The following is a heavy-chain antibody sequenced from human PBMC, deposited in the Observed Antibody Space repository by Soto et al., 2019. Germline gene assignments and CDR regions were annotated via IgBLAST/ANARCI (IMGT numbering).Heavy chain of an antibody. Sequence: QVQLVESGGGVVQPGRSLRLSCAASGFTFSSYGMHWVRQAPGKGLEWVAVISYDGSNKYYADSVKGRFTISRDNSKNTLYLQMNSLRAEDTAVYYCAKDRPPNYYDSSGYPDYWGQGTLVTVSS. CDR2: ISYDGSNK. D-gene: IGHD3-22*01. CDR3: AKDRPPNYYDSSGYPDY. J-gene: IGHJ4*02. V-gene: IGHV3-30*18. CDR1: GFTFSSYG.